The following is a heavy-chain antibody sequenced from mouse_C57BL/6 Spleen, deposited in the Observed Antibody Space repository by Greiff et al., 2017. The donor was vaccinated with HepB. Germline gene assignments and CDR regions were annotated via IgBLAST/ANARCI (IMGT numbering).Heavy chain of an antibody. CDR2: INPSSGYT. CDR3: AREEDYDETWFAY. D-gene: IGHD2-4*01. CDR1: GYTFTSYT. Sequence: VQLQQSGAELARPGASVKMSCKASGYTFTSYTMHWVKQRPGQGLEWIGYINPSSGYTKYNQKFKDKATLTADKSSSTAYMQLSSLTSEDSAVYYWAREEDYDETWFAYWGQGTLVTVSA. J-gene: IGHJ3*01. V-gene: IGHV1-4*01.